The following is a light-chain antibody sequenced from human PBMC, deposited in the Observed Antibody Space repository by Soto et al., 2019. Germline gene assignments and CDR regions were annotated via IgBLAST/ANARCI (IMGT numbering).Light chain of an antibody. CDR1: RGHSSYA. Sequence: QLVLTQSPSASASLGASVKLTCTLSRGHSSYAIAWHQQQPERGPRYLMKVNSDGSHNKGDGIPDRFSGSSSGAERYLIISSLQSEDEADYYCQTGGTAIREVFGGGTKLPVL. CDR3: QTGGTAIREV. CDR2: VNSDGSH. J-gene: IGLJ2*01. V-gene: IGLV4-69*01.